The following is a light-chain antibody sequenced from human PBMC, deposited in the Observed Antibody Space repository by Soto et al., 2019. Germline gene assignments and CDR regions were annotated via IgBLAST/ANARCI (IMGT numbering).Light chain of an antibody. V-gene: IGLV2-23*03. CDR3: CSYAGSSTFFYV. CDR2: EGS. Sequence: ALTQPASVSGSPGQSITISCTGTSSDVGSYNLVSWYQQHPGKAPKLMIYEGSKRPSGVSNRFSGSKSGNTASLTISGLQAEDEADYYCCSYAGSSTFFYVFGTGTKVTVL. CDR1: SSDVGSYNL. J-gene: IGLJ1*01.